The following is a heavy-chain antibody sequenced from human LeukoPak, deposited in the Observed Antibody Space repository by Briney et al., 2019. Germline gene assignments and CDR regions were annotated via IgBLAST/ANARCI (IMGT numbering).Heavy chain of an antibody. V-gene: IGHV3-23*01. Sequence: PGGSPRLSCAASGFTFSSYAMSWVRQAPGKGLEWVSVISGSGGSTYYADSVKGRFTISRDNSKNTLYLQMNSLRAEDTAVYYCAKDSDTSYSYDYWGQGTLVTVSS. D-gene: IGHD5-18*01. CDR2: ISGSGGST. CDR3: AKDSDTSYSYDY. J-gene: IGHJ4*02. CDR1: GFTFSSYA.